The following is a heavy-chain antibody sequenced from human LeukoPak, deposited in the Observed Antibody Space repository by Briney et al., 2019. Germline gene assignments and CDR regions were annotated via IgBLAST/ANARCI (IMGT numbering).Heavy chain of an antibody. D-gene: IGHD5-12*01. J-gene: IGHJ5*02. CDR2: ISGSGKTI. CDR1: GFTFSSYS. CDR3: ARENFRGYDRENYFDP. Sequence: GGSLRLSCAASGFTFSSYSMNWVRQAPGKGLEWISYISGSGKTIYDADSVKGRFTISRDNAKNSLYLQMNSLRPEDTAVYYCARENFRGYDRENYFDPWGQGTLVTVSS. V-gene: IGHV3-48*04.